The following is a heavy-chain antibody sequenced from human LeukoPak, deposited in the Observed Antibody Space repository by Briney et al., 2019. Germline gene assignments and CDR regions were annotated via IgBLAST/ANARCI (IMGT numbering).Heavy chain of an antibody. D-gene: IGHD3-16*01. V-gene: IGHV4-59*01. J-gene: IGHJ4*02. Sequence: SETLSLTCTVSGGSISSYYWSWIRQPPGKGLEWIGHIYYSGSTNYNPSLKSRVTISVDTSKNQFSLKLSSVTAADTAVYYCARDSRGGGPDFDYWGQGTLVTVSS. CDR3: ARDSRGGGPDFDY. CDR2: IYYSGST. CDR1: GGSISSYY.